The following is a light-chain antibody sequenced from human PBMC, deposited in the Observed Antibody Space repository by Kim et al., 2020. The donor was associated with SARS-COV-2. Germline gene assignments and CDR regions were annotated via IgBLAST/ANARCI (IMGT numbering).Light chain of an antibody. CDR3: QQDYNLPRT. Sequence: PGERATHSCRASQSVSSSYLTWYQQKPGKAPRLLIYGASTRATGIPARFSGSGSGTDFTLTISSLQPEDFAVYYCQQDYNLPRTFGQGTKVDIK. J-gene: IGKJ1*01. CDR1: QSVSSSY. V-gene: IGKV3D-7*01. CDR2: GAS.